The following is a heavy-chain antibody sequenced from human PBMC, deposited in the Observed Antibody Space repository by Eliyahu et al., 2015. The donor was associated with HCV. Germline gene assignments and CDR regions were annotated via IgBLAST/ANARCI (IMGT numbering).Heavy chain of an antibody. CDR2: IISNSGDT. CDR1: GYTFTGYN. CDR3: ARGHNLGFEY. V-gene: IGHV1-2*06. J-gene: IGHJ4*02. Sequence: QVQLVQSGAEVKKPGASVKVSCKASGYTFTGYNXHWVRQAPGQGLEWMGRIISNSGDTNYAQEFQGRVTMTRDTSVSTAYMELRSLISDDTAVYYCARGHNLGFEYWVQGTLVTVSS. D-gene: IGHD1-1*01.